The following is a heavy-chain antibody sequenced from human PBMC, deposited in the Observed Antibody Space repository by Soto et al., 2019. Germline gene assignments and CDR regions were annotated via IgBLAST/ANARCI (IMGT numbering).Heavy chain of an antibody. CDR1: GYTFTSYT. V-gene: IGHV1-69*02. Sequence: ASVKVSCKASGYTFTSYTISWVRQAPGQGLEWMGRIIPILGIANYAQKFQGRVTITADKSTSTAYMELSSLRSEDTAVYYFATPGEMVNANAFDYWGQGTLVTVSS. CDR3: ATPGEMVNANAFDY. D-gene: IGHD2-8*01. J-gene: IGHJ4*02. CDR2: IIPILGIA.